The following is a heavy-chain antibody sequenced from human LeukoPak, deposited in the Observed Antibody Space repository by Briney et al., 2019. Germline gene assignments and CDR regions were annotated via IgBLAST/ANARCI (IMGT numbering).Heavy chain of an antibody. CDR3: ASTIVVVVAASEAFDI. CDR2: IYSGGST. D-gene: IGHD2-15*01. CDR1: GFTVSSNY. Sequence: GESLKISCAASGFTVSSNYMSWVRQAPGKGLEWVSVIYSGGSTYYADSLKGRFTISRDNSKNTLYLQMNSLRAEDTAVYYCASTIVVVVAASEAFDIWGQGTMVTVSS. J-gene: IGHJ3*02. V-gene: IGHV3-66*02.